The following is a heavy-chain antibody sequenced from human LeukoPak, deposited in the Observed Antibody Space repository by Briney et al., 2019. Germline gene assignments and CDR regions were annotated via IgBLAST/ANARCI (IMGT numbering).Heavy chain of an antibody. CDR1: GYTFTSYD. D-gene: IGHD1-26*01. V-gene: IGHV1-8*01. J-gene: IGHJ4*02. CDR2: MNPNSGNT. Sequence: ASVKVSCKASGYTFTSYDINWVRQATGQGLEWMRWMNPNSGNTGYAQKFQGRVTMTRNTSTSTAYMELRSLRSEDTAVYYCARGRSGSYYAGDYWGQGTLVTVSS. CDR3: ARGRSGSYYAGDY.